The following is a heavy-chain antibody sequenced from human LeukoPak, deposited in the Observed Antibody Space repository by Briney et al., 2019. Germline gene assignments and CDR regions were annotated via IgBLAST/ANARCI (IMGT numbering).Heavy chain of an antibody. V-gene: IGHV1-69*06. Sequence: SVKVSCKASGGTFSSYAISWVRQAPGQGLEWIGGIIPIFGTANYAQKFQGRVTITADTSTSTAYMEVRSLRSDDTAVYYCARTHSSGWYSVGYYYMDVWGEGTTVTVSS. CDR3: ARTHSSGWYSVGYYYMDV. D-gene: IGHD6-19*01. CDR1: GGTFSSYA. J-gene: IGHJ6*03. CDR2: IIPIFGTA.